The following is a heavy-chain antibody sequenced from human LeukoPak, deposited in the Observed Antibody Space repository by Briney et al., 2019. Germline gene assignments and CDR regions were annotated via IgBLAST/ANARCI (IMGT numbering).Heavy chain of an antibody. J-gene: IGHJ4*02. CDR3: ARGGVGYSYGEVWEY. CDR1: GGSISSYY. V-gene: IGHV4-34*01. Sequence: SETLSLTCTVSGGSISSYYWSWIRQPPGKGLEWIGEINHSGSTNYNPSLKSRVTISVDTSKNQFSLKLSSVTAADTAVYYCARGGVGYSYGEVWEYWGQGTLVTVSS. D-gene: IGHD5-18*01. CDR2: INHSGST.